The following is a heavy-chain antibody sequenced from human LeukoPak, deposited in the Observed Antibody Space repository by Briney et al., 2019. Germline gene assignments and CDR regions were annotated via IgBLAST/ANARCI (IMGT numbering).Heavy chain of an antibody. J-gene: IGHJ3*02. CDR1: GFTFSGYA. CDR3: AKDPEWLVPDAFGI. V-gene: IGHV3-23*01. CDR2: ISGSGGST. D-gene: IGHD6-19*01. Sequence: GVSLRLSCAASGFTFSGYAMSWVRRAPGKGLEWVSAISGSGGSTYYADAVKGRFTISRDNSKNTLYLQMNSLRAEDTAVYYCAKDPEWLVPDAFGIWGQGTMVTVSS.